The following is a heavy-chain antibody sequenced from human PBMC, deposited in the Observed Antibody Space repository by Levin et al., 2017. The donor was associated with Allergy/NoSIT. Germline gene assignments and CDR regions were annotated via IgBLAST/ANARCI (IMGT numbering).Heavy chain of an antibody. CDR2: IYYSGST. CDR3: ARVLSAMSATGPEY. Sequence: SETLSLTCTVSGGSISSSSYQWGWIRQPPGKGLEWIGNIYYSGSTSYNPSPKNRVTISIDTSKNQLFLKLTSVTAAETAVYYCARVLSAMSATGPEYLGQGILVTVSS. CDR1: GGSISSSSYQ. V-gene: IGHV4-39*07. D-gene: IGHD1-1*01. J-gene: IGHJ4*02.